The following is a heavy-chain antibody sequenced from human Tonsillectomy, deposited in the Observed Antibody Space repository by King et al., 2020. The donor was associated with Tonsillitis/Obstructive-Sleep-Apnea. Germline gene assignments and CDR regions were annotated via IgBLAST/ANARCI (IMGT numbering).Heavy chain of an antibody. CDR1: GFTFSDHY. Sequence: VQLVESGGGLVQPGGSLRLSCAASGFTFSDHYMDWVRQAPGKGLEWVGRTRNKANSYTTEYASSVKVRFTISRDDSKNSLYLQMNSLKTEDTAVYYCAREYCSSTSCYLSYYYYYMDVWGKGTTVTVSS. CDR3: AREYCSSTSCYLSYYYYYMDV. V-gene: IGHV3-72*01. J-gene: IGHJ6*03. CDR2: TRNKANSYTT. D-gene: IGHD2-2*01.